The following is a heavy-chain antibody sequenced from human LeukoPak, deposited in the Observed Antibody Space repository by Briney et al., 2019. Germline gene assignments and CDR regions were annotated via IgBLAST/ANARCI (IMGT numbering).Heavy chain of an antibody. J-gene: IGHJ4*02. Sequence: GGSLRLSCAVSGVTFSSDCISWGRQAPGKGLGWVGGTRNKANSYTTEYAASVKGRFTISRDDSTNSVLLKMPSLKTEDTAFYYCTRVGLGTTKAFHQWGQRTLVTVHS. CDR2: TRNKANSYTT. V-gene: IGHV3-72*01. CDR1: GVTFSSDC. D-gene: IGHD1-26*01. CDR3: TRVGLGTTKAFHQ.